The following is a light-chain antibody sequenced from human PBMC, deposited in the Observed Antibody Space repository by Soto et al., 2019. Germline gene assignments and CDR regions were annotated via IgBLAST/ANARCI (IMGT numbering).Light chain of an antibody. CDR3: QQYNSYSLYT. CDR2: DAS. Sequence: DIQMTQSPSTLSASVGERVTITCRASQSISSWLAWYQQNPGKAPKLLIYDASSLESGVPSRFSGSGSGTEFTLTISGMQPDDFATYYCQQYNSYSLYTFGQGTKLEIK. V-gene: IGKV1-5*01. J-gene: IGKJ2*01. CDR1: QSISSW.